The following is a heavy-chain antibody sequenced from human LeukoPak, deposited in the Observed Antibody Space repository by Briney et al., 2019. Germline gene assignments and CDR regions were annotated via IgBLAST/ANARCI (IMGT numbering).Heavy chain of an antibody. Sequence: LGGSLRLSCAASGFTFSSYWMHWVRQAPGQGLVWVSRIIGDERSTTYADSVRGRFTISRDNAKNTLYLQINSLRLEDTAMYYCARGHLSTVALSPTGDAFALSGQGIRVTVSS. CDR2: IIGDERST. D-gene: IGHD2-15*01. J-gene: IGHJ3*01. V-gene: IGHV3-74*01. CDR1: GFTFSSYW. CDR3: ARGHLSTVALSPTGDAFAL.